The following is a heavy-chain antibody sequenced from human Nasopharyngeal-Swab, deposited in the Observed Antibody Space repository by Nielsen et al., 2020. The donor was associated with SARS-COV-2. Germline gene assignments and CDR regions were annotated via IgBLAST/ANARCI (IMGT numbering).Heavy chain of an antibody. CDR3: ARVLKYDFWSGYYTGGDYYYMDV. D-gene: IGHD3-3*01. J-gene: IGHJ6*03. CDR1: GASFSGYY. V-gene: IGHV4-34*01. CDR2: INHSGST. Sequence: SETLSLTCAVYGASFSGYYWSWIRQPPGKGLEWIGEINHSGSTNYNPSLKSRVTISVDTSKNQFSLKLSSVTAADTAVYYCARVLKYDFWSGYYTGGDYYYMDVWGKGTTVTVSS.